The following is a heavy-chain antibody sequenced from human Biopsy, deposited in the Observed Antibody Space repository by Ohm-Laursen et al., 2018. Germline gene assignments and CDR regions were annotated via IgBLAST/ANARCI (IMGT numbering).Heavy chain of an antibody. CDR2: ISHTGYT. CDR1: GGSFTGHY. J-gene: IGHJ1*01. Sequence: SDTLSLTCTVSGGSFTGHYWTWIRQSPGKGLEWIGHISHTGYTSYKSSLKSRATISLGTSRKHFSLRLTSLAAADTAVYYCARGSNEYGGLYFPHWGQGTLVTVSS. CDR3: ARGSNEYGGLYFPH. D-gene: IGHD4-23*01. V-gene: IGHV4-59*11.